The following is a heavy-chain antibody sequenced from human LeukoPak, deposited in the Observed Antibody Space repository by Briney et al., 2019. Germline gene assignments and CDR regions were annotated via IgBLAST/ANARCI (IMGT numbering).Heavy chain of an antibody. Sequence: NPSETLSLTCTVSGDPISSYYWSRVRQPPGKGLEWIGYIYYSGTTNYNPSLKSRVTISVDTSKNQFSLKLSSVTAADTAVYYCARRRPAHDAFDIWGQGALVTVSS. V-gene: IGHV4-59*01. CDR2: IYYSGTT. CDR1: GDPISSYY. CDR3: ARRRPAHDAFDI. D-gene: IGHD2-2*01. J-gene: IGHJ3*02.